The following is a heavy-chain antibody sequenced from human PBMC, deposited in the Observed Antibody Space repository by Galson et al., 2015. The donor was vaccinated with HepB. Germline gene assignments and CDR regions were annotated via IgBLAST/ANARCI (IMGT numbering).Heavy chain of an antibody. CDR2: IHHSGST. V-gene: IGHV4-34*01. Sequence: ETLSLTCAVYGGSFSGYYWSWIRQSPGKGLEWIGEIHHSGSTNYNPSLKSRLTMSVDTSKNQFSLKVRSVTAADTAVYYCARVASTGFRYGQGRDAFDIWGQGTMVTVSS. CDR1: GGSFSGYY. D-gene: IGHD5/OR15-5a*01. J-gene: IGHJ3*02. CDR3: ARVASTGFRYGQGRDAFDI.